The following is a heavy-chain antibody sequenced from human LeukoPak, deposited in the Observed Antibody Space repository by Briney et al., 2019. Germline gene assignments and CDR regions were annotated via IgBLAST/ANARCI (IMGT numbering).Heavy chain of an antibody. CDR3: ARGNYDDSYAYGGDFDS. Sequence: SETLSLTCSVSGGSISSFYWNWIRQPPGKGLEWIGYMSNSGSTNYNPSLRSRLTISVDTSKNHLSLRLSSVTAADTAVYYCARGNYDDSYAYGGDFDSWGQGTLVTVSS. D-gene: IGHD3-16*01. J-gene: IGHJ4*02. CDR1: GGSISSFY. V-gene: IGHV4-59*01. CDR2: MSNSGST.